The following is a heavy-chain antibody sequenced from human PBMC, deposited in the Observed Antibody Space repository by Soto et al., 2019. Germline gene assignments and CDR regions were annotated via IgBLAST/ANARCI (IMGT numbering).Heavy chain of an antibody. CDR2: INAGNGNT. D-gene: IGHD2-8*01. J-gene: IGHJ3*02. Sequence: QVQLVQSGAEVKKPGASVKVSCKASGYTFTSYAMHWVRQAPGQRLEWMGWINAGNGNTKYSQKFQGRVTITRDTSASKAYMELSSLRSEDTAVYYCARDQMVGLLAFDIWGQGTMVTVSS. CDR3: ARDQMVGLLAFDI. CDR1: GYTFTSYA. V-gene: IGHV1-3*01.